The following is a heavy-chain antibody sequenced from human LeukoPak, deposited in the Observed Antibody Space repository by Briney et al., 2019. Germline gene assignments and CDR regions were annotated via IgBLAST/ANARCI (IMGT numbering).Heavy chain of an antibody. V-gene: IGHV1-3*01. J-gene: IGHJ3*02. Sequence: ASVKVSCKASGYTFTSYAMHWVRQAPGQRPEWMGWINAGNGNTKYSQKFQGRVTITRDTSASTAYMELSSLRPEDTAVYYCARDNGDYGGTFDIWGQGTKVTVSS. CDR2: INAGNGNT. CDR3: ARDNGDYGGTFDI. CDR1: GYTFTSYA. D-gene: IGHD4-17*01.